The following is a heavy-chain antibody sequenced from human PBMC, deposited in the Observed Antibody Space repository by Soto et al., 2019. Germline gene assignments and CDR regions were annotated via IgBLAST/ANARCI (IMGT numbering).Heavy chain of an antibody. CDR2: ISWNSGSI. V-gene: IGHV3-9*01. D-gene: IGHD2-15*01. CDR3: AIDKSVVVAAHYFDY. J-gene: IGHJ4*02. CDR1: GFTFDDYA. Sequence: EVQLVESGGGLVQPGRSLRLSCAASGFTFDDYAMHWVRQAPGKGLEWVSGISWNSGSIGYADSVKGRFTISRDNAKNSLYLQMNSLRAEDTALYYCAIDKSVVVAAHYFDYWGQGTLVTVSS.